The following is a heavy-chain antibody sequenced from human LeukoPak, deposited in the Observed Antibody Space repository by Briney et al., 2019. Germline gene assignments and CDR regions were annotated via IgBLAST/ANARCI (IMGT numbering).Heavy chain of an antibody. J-gene: IGHJ4*02. CDR1: GFTFSSYG. CDR3: AKDPSMDFAFDY. Sequence: GGSLRLSCEASGFTFSSYGMHWVRRAPGKGLEWMTVISHDGSNKYYIDSVKGRFTISRDNPKSTLYLQMNSLRAEDTAVYYCAKDPSMDFAFDYWGQGTLVTVSS. CDR2: ISHDGSNK. V-gene: IGHV3-30*18. D-gene: IGHD3/OR15-3a*01.